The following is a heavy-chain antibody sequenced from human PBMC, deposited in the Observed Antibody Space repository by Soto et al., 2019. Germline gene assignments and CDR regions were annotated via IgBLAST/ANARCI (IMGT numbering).Heavy chain of an antibody. Sequence: SETLSLTCTVSGGSISSGDYYWSWIRQPPGKGLEWIGYIYYSGSTYYNPSLKSRVTISVDTSKNQFSLKLSSVTAADTAVYYFARERPDGSRLVPWREGPLVTV. CDR2: IYYSGST. J-gene: IGHJ5*02. D-gene: IGHD6-13*01. V-gene: IGHV4-30-4*01. CDR1: GGSISSGDYY. CDR3: ARERPDGSRLVP.